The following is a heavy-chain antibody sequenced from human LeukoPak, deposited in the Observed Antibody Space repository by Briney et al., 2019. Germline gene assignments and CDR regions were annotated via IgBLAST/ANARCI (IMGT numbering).Heavy chain of an antibody. CDR1: GYTFTGYY. CDR3: SRDGSGSYYFDY. Sequence: ASVKVSCKASGYTFTGYYIHWVRQAPGQGLEWMGLITPSGGTTSYAQKFQGRVTMTSDTSTSTVYMELSSLRSEDTAVYYCSRDGSGSYYFDYWGQGTLVTVSS. D-gene: IGHD3-10*01. CDR2: ITPSGGTT. J-gene: IGHJ4*02. V-gene: IGHV1-46*01.